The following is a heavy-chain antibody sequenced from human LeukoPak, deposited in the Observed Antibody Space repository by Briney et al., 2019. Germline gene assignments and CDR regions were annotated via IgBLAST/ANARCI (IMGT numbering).Heavy chain of an antibody. Sequence: ASVKVSCKASGYTFTSYGLSWVRQAPGQGLEWMGWISAYDGNTNYAQKLQGRVTMTTDTSTSTAYMELRSQRPDDTAVYYCARVGNHIAAEIYWGQGTLVTVSS. V-gene: IGHV1-18*01. D-gene: IGHD6-13*01. J-gene: IGHJ4*02. CDR2: ISAYDGNT. CDR3: ARVGNHIAAEIY. CDR1: GYTFTSYG.